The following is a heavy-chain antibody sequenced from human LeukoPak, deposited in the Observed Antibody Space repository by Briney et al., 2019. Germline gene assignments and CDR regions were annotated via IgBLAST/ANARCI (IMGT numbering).Heavy chain of an antibody. CDR1: GLTFSSYS. Sequence: GGSLRLSCAASGLTFSSYSMNWVRQAPGKGLEWVSSISSSSSYIYYADSVKGRFTISRDNAKNSLYLQMNSLRAEDTAVYYCARSIAVAGMATSFDYWGQGTLVTVSS. CDR2: ISSSSSYI. D-gene: IGHD6-19*01. V-gene: IGHV3-21*01. J-gene: IGHJ4*02. CDR3: ARSIAVAGMATSFDY.